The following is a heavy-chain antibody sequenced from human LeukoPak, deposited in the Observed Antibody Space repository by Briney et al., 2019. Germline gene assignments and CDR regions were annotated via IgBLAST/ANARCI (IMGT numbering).Heavy chain of an antibody. Sequence: PGGSLRLSCAASGSTFSSYEMNWVRQAPGKGLEWVSYISSSGSTIYYADSVKGRFTISRDNAKNSLYLQMNSLRAEDTAVYYCARDRRYCSGGSCYSIYFDYWGQGTLVTVSS. J-gene: IGHJ4*02. D-gene: IGHD2-15*01. CDR2: ISSSGSTI. V-gene: IGHV3-48*03. CDR1: GSTFSSYE. CDR3: ARDRRYCSGGSCYSIYFDY.